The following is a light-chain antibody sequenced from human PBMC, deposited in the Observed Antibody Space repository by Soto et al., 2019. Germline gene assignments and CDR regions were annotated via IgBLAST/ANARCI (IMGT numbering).Light chain of an antibody. V-gene: IGKV3-20*01. CDR2: GAS. CDR3: QQYGRSPFT. J-gene: IGKJ2*01. Sequence: EIVLTQSPVTLSLSPGERATLSCRGSQRITSNFLAWFQQKAGLAPRLLIYGASTRASGVPDRFSGGGSGTVFVLTISRLEPEDFAVYYCQQYGRSPFTFGQGTKLQIK. CDR1: QRITSNF.